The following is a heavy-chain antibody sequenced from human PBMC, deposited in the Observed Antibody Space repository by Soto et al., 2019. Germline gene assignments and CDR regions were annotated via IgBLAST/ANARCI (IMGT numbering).Heavy chain of an antibody. V-gene: IGHV4-61*08. Sequence: KPSETLSLTCSVSGGSVSSGGYYWSWIRQPPGKGLGWIGYIQNSGITSYNPSLKSRVTISLDRSKNQFSLRLSSVTAADAAVYYCARGGENYGGFPIFDYWGQGTLVTVSS. CDR3: ARGGENYGGFPIFDY. D-gene: IGHD4-17*01. CDR1: GGSVSSGGYY. CDR2: IQNSGIT. J-gene: IGHJ4*02.